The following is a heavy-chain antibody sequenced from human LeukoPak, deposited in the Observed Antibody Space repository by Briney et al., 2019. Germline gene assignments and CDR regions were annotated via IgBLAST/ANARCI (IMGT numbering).Heavy chain of an antibody. CDR1: GGSISSYY. D-gene: IGHD6-13*01. J-gene: IGHJ6*03. CDR3: ARDLAAADPYYYYYYMDV. V-gene: IGHV4-4*07. CDR2: IYTSGST. Sequence: SETLSLTCTVSGGSISSYYWSWIRQPAGKGLEWIGRIYTSGSTNYNPSLKSRVTMSVDTSKNQFSLKLSSVTAADTAVYYCARDLAAADPYYYYYYMDVWGKGTTVTVSS.